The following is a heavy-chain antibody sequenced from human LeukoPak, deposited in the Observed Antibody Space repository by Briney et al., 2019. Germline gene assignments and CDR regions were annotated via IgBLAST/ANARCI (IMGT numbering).Heavy chain of an antibody. D-gene: IGHD3-10*01. CDR2: ISDRGGST. CDR3: AKDLYYYGSDY. V-gene: IGHV3-23*01. Sequence: PGGSLRLSCAASGFTFSYYAMSWVRQAPGKGLEWVSTISDRGGSTYYADSVKGRFTISRDNSKNTLYLQMNSLRAEDTAVYYCAKDLYYYGSDYWGQGALVTVSS. CDR1: GFTFSYYA. J-gene: IGHJ4*02.